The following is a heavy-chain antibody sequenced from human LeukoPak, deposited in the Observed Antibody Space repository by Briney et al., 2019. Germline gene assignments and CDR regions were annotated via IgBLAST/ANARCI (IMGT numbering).Heavy chain of an antibody. J-gene: IGHJ5*02. CDR3: ARGGDILTGYNWFDP. V-gene: IGHV4-34*01. CDR2: INHSGGT. D-gene: IGHD3-9*01. Sequence: SETLSLTCAVYGGSFSGYYWSWIRQPPGKGLEWIGEINHSGGTNYNPSLKSRVTISVDTSKNQFSLKLSSVTAADTAVYYCARGGDILTGYNWFDPWGQGTLVTVSS. CDR1: GGSFSGYY.